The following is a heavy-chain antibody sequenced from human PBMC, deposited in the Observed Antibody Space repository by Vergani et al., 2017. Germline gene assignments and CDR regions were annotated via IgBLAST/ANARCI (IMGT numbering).Heavy chain of an antibody. J-gene: IGHJ6*03. CDR2: IYTSGST. CDR1: GGSISSGSYY. CDR3: ARDSTDSSSTSCRSNYYYYYMDV. V-gene: IGHV4-61*02. Sequence: QVQLQESGPGLVKPSQTLSLTCTVSGGSISSGSYYWSWIRQPAGKGLEWIGRIYTSGSTNYNPSLKSRVTRSVDTSKNQFSLRLSSVTAADTAVYYCARDSTDSSSTSCRSNYYYYYMDVWGKGTTVTVSS. D-gene: IGHD2-2*01.